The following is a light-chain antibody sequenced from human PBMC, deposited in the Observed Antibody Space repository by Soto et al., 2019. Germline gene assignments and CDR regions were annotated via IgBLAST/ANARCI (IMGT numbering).Light chain of an antibody. CDR3: ATWDDGLNGFYV. CDR1: SSDAGAYNF. J-gene: IGLJ1*01. V-gene: IGLV2-14*01. CDR2: EVS. Sequence: QSVLTQPASVSGSPGQSITISCTGTSSDAGAYNFVSWYQQHPGKAPKLIIHEVSNRPSGVSNRFSGSKSGNTASLTISGLQAEDEADYFCATWDDGLNGFYVFGTGTKVTVL.